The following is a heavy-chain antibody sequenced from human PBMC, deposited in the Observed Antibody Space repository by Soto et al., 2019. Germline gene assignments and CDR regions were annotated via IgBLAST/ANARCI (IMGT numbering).Heavy chain of an antibody. Sequence: GSGPTLVNPTQTLTLTCTFSGFSLSTSGMCVSWIRQPPGKALEWLARIDWDDDKYYSTSLKTRLTISKDTSKNQVVLTMTNMDPVDTATYYCNVVDIVATTGQDYMDVWGKGTTVTVSS. J-gene: IGHJ6*03. CDR2: IDWDDDK. CDR3: NVVDIVATTGQDYMDV. V-gene: IGHV2-70*11. D-gene: IGHD5-12*01. CDR1: GFSLSTSGMC.